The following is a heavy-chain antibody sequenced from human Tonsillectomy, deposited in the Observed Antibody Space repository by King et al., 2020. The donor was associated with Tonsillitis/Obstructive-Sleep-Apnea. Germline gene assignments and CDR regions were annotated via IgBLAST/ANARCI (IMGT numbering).Heavy chain of an antibody. CDR1: GFSLSTSGVG. CDR2: IYWDDDK. Sequence: TLQESGPTLVKPPQTLTLTCTFSGFSLSTSGVGVGWIRQPPGKALEWLALIYWDDDKRYSPSLKSRLTITKDTSKNQVVLTMTNMDPVDTATYYCARLTYYDFWSGPDYFDYWGQGTLVTVSS. V-gene: IGHV2-5*02. J-gene: IGHJ4*02. D-gene: IGHD3-3*01. CDR3: ARLTYYDFWSGPDYFDY.